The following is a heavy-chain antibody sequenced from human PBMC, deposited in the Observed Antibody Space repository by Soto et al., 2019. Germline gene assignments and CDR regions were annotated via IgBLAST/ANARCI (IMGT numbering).Heavy chain of an antibody. CDR1: GFTFRSFS. D-gene: IGHD6-13*01. CDR3: TRDASRDSSARGWFDP. CDR2: ISSNSAYI. V-gene: IGHV3-21*01. J-gene: IGHJ5*02. Sequence: KPGGSLRLSCAASGFTFRSFSISWVRQAPGKGLEWVSTISSNSAYIYYTDALRGRLTISRDNAKNSLHLQMTSLRAEDTAVYYCTRDASRDSSARGWFDPWGPGTLVTVSS.